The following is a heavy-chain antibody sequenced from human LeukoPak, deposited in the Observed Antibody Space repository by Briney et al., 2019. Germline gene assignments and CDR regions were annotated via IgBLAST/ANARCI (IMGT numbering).Heavy chain of an antibody. J-gene: IGHJ6*02. CDR3: ASRSTSCYYYYYGMDV. CDR1: GFTVSSNY. V-gene: IGHV3-66*02. CDR2: IYSGGST. D-gene: IGHD2-2*01. Sequence: GGSLRLSCAASGFTVSSNYMSWVRQAPGKGLEWVSVIYSGGSTYYADSVKGRFTISRDNSKNTLYLQMNSLRAEGTAVYYCASRSTSCYYYYYGMDVWGQGTTVTVSS.